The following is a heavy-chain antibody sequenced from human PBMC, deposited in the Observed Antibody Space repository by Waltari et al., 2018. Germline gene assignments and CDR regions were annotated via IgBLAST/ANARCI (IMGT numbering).Heavy chain of an antibody. CDR2: IYYSGST. J-gene: IGHJ4*02. CDR3: ARHGSHGGNSEAGIFFDY. V-gene: IGHV4-39*01. D-gene: IGHD2-21*02. CDR1: GGSISSSSYY. Sequence: QLQLQESGPGLVKPSETLSLTCTVSGGSISSSSYYWGWVRQPPGRGLEWIGSIYYSGSTYYNPSLKSRVTISVDTSKNQFSLKLSSVTAADTAVYYCARHGSHGGNSEAGIFFDYWGQGTLVTVSS.